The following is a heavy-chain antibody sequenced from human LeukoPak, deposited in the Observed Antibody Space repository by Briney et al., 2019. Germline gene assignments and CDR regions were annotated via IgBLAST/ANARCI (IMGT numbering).Heavy chain of an antibody. D-gene: IGHD6-19*01. J-gene: IGHJ4*02. CDR2: ISGSGGST. CDR3: AKMVHTEQWLVPFDY. V-gene: IGHV3-23*01. CDR1: GFTFSNFA. Sequence: SGGSLRLSCAASGFTFSNFAMNWVRQAPGKGLEWVSTISGSGGSTYYADSVKGRFTIYRDNSKNTLYLQMNSLRAEDTAVYYCAKMVHTEQWLVPFDYWGQGTLVTVSS.